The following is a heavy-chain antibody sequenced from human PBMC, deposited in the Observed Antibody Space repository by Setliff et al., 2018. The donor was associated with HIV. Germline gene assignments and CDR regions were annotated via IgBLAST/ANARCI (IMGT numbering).Heavy chain of an antibody. Sequence: GGSLRLSCAASGFTFSSYSMNWVRQAPGKGLEWVSYISSSSATMYYADSVKGRFTISRDNAKNSLYLQMNSLRAEDTAVYYCVRHHPLPWLELYWFDFWGQGTRVTVSS. CDR1: GFTFSSYS. D-gene: IGHD2-8*02. CDR3: VRHHPLPWLELYWFDF. V-gene: IGHV3-48*01. CDR2: ISSSSATM. J-gene: IGHJ4*02.